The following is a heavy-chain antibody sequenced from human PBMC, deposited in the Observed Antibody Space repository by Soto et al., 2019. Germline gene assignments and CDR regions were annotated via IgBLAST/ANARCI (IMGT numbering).Heavy chain of an antibody. CDR2: IYPGDSDT. V-gene: IGHV5-51*01. CDR3: ARTAAAGRNYYYYGMDV. D-gene: IGHD6-13*01. Sequence: GESLKISCKGSGYSFTSYWIGWVRQMPGKGLECMGIIYPGDSDTRYSPSFQGQVTISADKSISTAYLQWSSLKASDTAMYYCARTAAAGRNYYYYGMDVWGQGTTVTVSS. J-gene: IGHJ6*02. CDR1: GYSFTSYW.